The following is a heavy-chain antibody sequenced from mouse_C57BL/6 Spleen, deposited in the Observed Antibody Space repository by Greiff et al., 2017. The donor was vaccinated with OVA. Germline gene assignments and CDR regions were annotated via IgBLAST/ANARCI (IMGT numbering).Heavy chain of an antibody. D-gene: IGHD2-3*01. V-gene: IGHV5-17*01. Sequence: EVQLVESGGGLVKPGGSLKLSCAASGFTFSDYGMHWVRQAPEKGLEWVAYISSGSSTIYYADTVKGRFTISRDNAKNTLFLQMTSLRSEDTAMYYCARLGGYLPYFDYWGQGTTLTVSS. J-gene: IGHJ2*01. CDR1: GFTFSDYG. CDR3: ARLGGYLPYFDY. CDR2: ISSGSSTI.